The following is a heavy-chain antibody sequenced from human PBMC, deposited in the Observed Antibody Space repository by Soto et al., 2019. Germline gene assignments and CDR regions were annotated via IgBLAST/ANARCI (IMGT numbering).Heavy chain of an antibody. Sequence: ASVKVSCKASGYTFTSYGISWVRQAPGQGLEWVGWISAYNGNTNYAQKLQGRVTMTTDTSTSTAYMELRSLRSDDTAVYYCASQSPRGYSYGYDAFDIWGQGTMVTVSS. D-gene: IGHD5-18*01. CDR1: GYTFTSYG. J-gene: IGHJ3*02. CDR3: ASQSPRGYSYGYDAFDI. V-gene: IGHV1-18*01. CDR2: ISAYNGNT.